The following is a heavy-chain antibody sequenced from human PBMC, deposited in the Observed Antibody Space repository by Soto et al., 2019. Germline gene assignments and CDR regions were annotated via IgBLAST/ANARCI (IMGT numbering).Heavy chain of an antibody. Sequence: PSETLSLTCSVSGASIASGVHSWTWILQHQXKGLEWVGKINERGTNQYKKYIRSRVNIFMDTSKSHFYLYLAYVTAADTAVYLCAREAFGGGYNSGWFDHWGQGHLVTVSS. CDR1: GASIASGVHS. CDR3: AREAFGGGYNSGWFDH. CDR2: INERGTN. V-gene: IGHV4-31*03. J-gene: IGHJ5*02. D-gene: IGHD5-12*01.